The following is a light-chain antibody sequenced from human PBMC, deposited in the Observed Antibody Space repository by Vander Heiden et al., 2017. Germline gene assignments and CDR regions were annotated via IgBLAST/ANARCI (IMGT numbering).Light chain of an antibody. V-gene: IGKV2-28*01. CDR3: MQALQTPRT. CDR2: LGS. J-gene: IGKJ1*01. CDR1: QSLLHSHGNNY. Sequence: DIVMTQSPLSPPVTPGQPAPISCRSTQSLLHSHGNNYLEWYLQKPGKSPRLLIYLGSNRASGVPDRFSGSGSGTDFTLKISRVGAEDVGVYYCMQALQTPRTFGQGTKVEIK.